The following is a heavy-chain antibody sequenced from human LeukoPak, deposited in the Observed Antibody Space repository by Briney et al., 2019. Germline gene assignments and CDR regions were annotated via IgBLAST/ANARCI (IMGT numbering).Heavy chain of an antibody. CDR3: ARVSLSSGCLSN. CDR2: ISSSSSTI. D-gene: IGHD6-19*01. V-gene: IGHV3-48*04. CDR1: GFTFSSYS. J-gene: IGHJ4*02. Sequence: GGSLRLSCAASGFTFSSYSMNWVRQAPGKGLEGVSYISSSSSTIYYADSVKGRFTISRDNAKNTLFLQMNGLRAEDTAVYYCARVSLSSGCLSNWGQGTLVTVSS.